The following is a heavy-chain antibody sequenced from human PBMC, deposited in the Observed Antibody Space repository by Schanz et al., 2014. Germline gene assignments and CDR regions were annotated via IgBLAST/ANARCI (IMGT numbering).Heavy chain of an antibody. J-gene: IGHJ3*01. V-gene: IGHV3-53*01. CDR1: GFTVNTNY. D-gene: IGHD5-12*01. CDR3: ARDGGRDGYNLAFDV. Sequence: EVQLVESEGGVVQPGGSLRLSCAVSGFTVNTNYMSWVRQAPGKGLEWISSMYINSGSTQYADSVKGRFIISRDSSKNTLFLQMNSLRAEDTAVYFCARDGGRDGYNLAFDVWGQGTLVTVSS. CDR2: MYINSGST.